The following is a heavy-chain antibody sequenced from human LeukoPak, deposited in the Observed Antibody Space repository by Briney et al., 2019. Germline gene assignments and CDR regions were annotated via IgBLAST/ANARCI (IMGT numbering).Heavy chain of an antibody. Sequence: GGSLRLSCAASGFTFSNYGMSWVRQAPGKGLEWVSRINYSGSTTYYADSVKGRFTISRDNSKNTLSLQMNSLRGEDTAVYYCATFSSAYYFDYWGQGTLVTVSS. D-gene: IGHD6-6*01. J-gene: IGHJ4*02. CDR1: GFTFSNYG. CDR3: ATFSSAYYFDY. CDR2: INYSGSTT. V-gene: IGHV3-23*05.